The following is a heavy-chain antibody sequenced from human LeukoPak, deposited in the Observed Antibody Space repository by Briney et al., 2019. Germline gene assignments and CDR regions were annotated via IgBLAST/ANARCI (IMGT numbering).Heavy chain of an antibody. J-gene: IGHJ5*02. D-gene: IGHD2-15*01. CDR2: INHIGST. CDR3: ARGQVVVVVAATMAWFDP. CDR1: GGSFSGYY. V-gene: IGHV4-34*01. Sequence: SETLSLTCAVYGGSFSGYYWSWIRPPPGKGLEWIGEINHIGSTNYNPSLKSRVTISVDTSKNQFSLKLSSVTAADTAVYYCARGQVVVVVAATMAWFDPWGQGTLVTVSS.